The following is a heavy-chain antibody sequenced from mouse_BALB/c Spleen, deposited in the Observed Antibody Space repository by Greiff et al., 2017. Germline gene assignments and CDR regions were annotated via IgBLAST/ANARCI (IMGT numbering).Heavy chain of an antibody. CDR2: IYPGDGDT. CDR1: GYAFSSSW. CDR3: ARSDYYGSSYGFAY. D-gene: IGHD1-1*01. V-gene: IGHV1-82*01. Sequence: QVQLKQSGPELVKPGASVKISCKASGYAFSSSWMNWVKQRPGQGLEWIGRIYPGDGDTNYNGKFKGKATLTADKSSSTAYMQLSSLTSVDSAVYFCARSDYYGSSYGFAYWGQGTLVTVSA. J-gene: IGHJ3*01.